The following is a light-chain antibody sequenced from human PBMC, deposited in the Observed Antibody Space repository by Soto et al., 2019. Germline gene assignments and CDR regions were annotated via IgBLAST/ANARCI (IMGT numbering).Light chain of an antibody. CDR3: ETWDSNTRV. J-gene: IGLJ3*02. Sequence: QPVLTQSSSASASLGSSVKLTCTLRSGHSSYIIAWHQQQPGKAPRYLMKLEGSGSYNKGSGVPDRFSGYSSGADRYLTISNLQFEDEADYYCETWDSNTRVFGGGTKLTVL. CDR1: SGHSSYI. V-gene: IGLV4-60*02. CDR2: LEGSGSY.